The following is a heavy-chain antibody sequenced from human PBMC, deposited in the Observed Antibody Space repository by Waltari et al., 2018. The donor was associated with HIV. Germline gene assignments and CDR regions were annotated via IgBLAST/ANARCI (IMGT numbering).Heavy chain of an antibody. CDR2: ISKDGNRK. CDR1: GFTFSSYV. CDR3: AKSDDGAWHYFIA. D-gene: IGHD1-26*01. J-gene: IGHJ5*02. V-gene: IGHV3-30-3*02. Sequence: QVQLVESGGGVVQPGRSLRLSCAVPGFTFSSYVMHWVRQAPGKGLEWVAVISKDGNRKFYADSVKCRFTISRDNSWNTLSLQMNSLRAEDTATYYCAKSDDGAWHYFIAWGQGTLVTVSS.